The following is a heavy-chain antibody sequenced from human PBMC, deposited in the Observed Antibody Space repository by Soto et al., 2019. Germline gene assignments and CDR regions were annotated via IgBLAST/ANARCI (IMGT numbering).Heavy chain of an antibody. CDR3: ASVPPRITMVRGVMYYFDY. CDR2: ISSSSSYI. Sequence: VQLVESGGGLVKPGGSLRLSCAASGFTFSSYSMNWVRQAPGKGLEWVSSISSSSSYIYYADSVKGRFTISRDNAKNSLYLQMNSLRAEDTAVYYCASVPPRITMVRGVMYYFDYWGQGTLVTVSS. D-gene: IGHD3-10*01. CDR1: GFTFSSYS. V-gene: IGHV3-21*01. J-gene: IGHJ4*02.